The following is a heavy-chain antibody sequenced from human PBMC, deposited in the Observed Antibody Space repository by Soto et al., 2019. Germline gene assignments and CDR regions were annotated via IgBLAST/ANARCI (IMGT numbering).Heavy chain of an antibody. CDR1: GGSFSGYY. CDR2: INHSGST. D-gene: IGHD3-10*01. Sequence: LSLTCAVYGGSFSGYYWSWIRQPSGKGLEWIGEINHSGSTNYNPSLKSRVTISVDTSKNQFSLKLSSVTAEDTAVYYCARGPGGSGDVWGQGTTVTVSS. CDR3: ARGPGGSGDV. V-gene: IGHV4-34*01. J-gene: IGHJ6*02.